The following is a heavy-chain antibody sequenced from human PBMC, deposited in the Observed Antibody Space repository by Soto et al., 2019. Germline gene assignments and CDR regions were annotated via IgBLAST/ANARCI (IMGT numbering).Heavy chain of an antibody. CDR1: RFTFSDFA. CDR2: IVGVGANT. D-gene: IGHD1-26*01. CDR3: AKDAVPYNGKWDWFDS. J-gene: IGHJ5*01. Sequence: DVQLLESGGGLVQPGGSLTLSCSASRFTFSDFAMTWVRQAPGKGLEWVSAIVGVGANTYYADSVKGRFTISRDNSKNTLYLQMNRLRDEDTAVYYCAKDAVPYNGKWDWFDSWGQGTLVIVSS. V-gene: IGHV3-23*01.